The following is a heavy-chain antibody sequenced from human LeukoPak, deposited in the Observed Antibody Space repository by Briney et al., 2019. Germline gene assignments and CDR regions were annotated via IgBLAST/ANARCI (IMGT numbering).Heavy chain of an antibody. CDR2: FYHSGSS. D-gene: IGHD6-13*01. CDR1: GGSISGSDYY. CDR3: ARVESSSWSNWFDP. V-gene: IGHV4-39*07. Sequence: PSETLSLTCSVSGGSISGSDYYWGWVRQPPGKGLEWIGSFYHSGSSYYNSSLKSRLTMSVDPSKNQFSLKLTAVTAADTAVYYCARVESSSWSNWFDPWGQGTLVTVSS. J-gene: IGHJ5*02.